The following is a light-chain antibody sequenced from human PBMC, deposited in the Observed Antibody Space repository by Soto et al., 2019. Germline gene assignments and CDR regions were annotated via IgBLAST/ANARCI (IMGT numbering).Light chain of an antibody. CDR1: QSVSSSY. Sequence: ESVLTQSPGTLSLSPGERATRSCRASQSVSSSYLAWYQQKPGQAPRLLIYGASSRATGIPDRFSGSESGTDFTLTISRLEPDDVAVYYCQQYGSSRTFGQGTKVEIK. CDR3: QQYGSSRT. CDR2: GAS. V-gene: IGKV3-20*01. J-gene: IGKJ1*01.